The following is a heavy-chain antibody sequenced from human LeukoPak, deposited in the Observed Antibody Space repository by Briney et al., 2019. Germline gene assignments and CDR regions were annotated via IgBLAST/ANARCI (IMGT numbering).Heavy chain of an antibody. CDR3: ARRVAGSYHDAFDI. D-gene: IGHD1-26*01. J-gene: IGHJ3*02. Sequence: AGESLKISCKASGYIFTSYWIGWVRQMPGKGLEWMGIIYPGDSDTRYSPSFQGQVTISADKSISTAYLQWSSLRASDTAMYYCARRVAGSYHDAFDIWGQGTMVTVSS. CDR2: IYPGDSDT. CDR1: GYIFTSYW. V-gene: IGHV5-51*01.